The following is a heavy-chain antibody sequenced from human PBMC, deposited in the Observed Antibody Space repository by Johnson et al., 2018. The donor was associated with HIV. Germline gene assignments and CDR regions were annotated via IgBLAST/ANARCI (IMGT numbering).Heavy chain of an antibody. V-gene: IGHV3-13*01. CDR1: GFTFSSYD. CDR3: ARGTIIMFRGVIGFDI. Sequence: VLLVESGGGLVQPGGSLRLSCAASGFTFSSYDMHWVLQDTGKGLEWVSAIGTAGDTYYPGSVKGRFTISRDNAKNSLYLQMNRLRAEDTAMYYCARGTIIMFRGVIGFDIWCQGTMVTVSS. CDR2: IGTAGDT. J-gene: IGHJ3*02. D-gene: IGHD3-10*01.